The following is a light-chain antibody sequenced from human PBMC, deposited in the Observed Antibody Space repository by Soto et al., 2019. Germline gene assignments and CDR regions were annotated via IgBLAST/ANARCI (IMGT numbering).Light chain of an antibody. CDR3: QQANSFPRT. J-gene: IGKJ1*01. CDR2: KAS. V-gene: IGKV1-5*03. CDR1: QSVGSW. Sequence: DIQMTQSPSTLSASVGDRVTITCRASQSVGSWLAWYQQKPGKAPKLLIYKASRLESGVPSRFSGSESGTEFTLAISNLQPDDFATYYCQQANSFPRTFGQGTKVEIK.